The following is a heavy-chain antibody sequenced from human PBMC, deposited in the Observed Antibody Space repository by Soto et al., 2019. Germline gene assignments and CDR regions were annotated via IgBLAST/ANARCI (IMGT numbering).Heavy chain of an antibody. V-gene: IGHV3-48*02. D-gene: IGHD3-3*01. CDR3: AREFWPLHWFDP. J-gene: IGHJ5*02. CDR2: ISSSSSTI. Sequence: EVQLVESGGGLVQPGGSLRLSCAASGFTFSSYSMNWVRQAPGKGLEWVSYISSSSSTIYYADSVKGRFTISRDNAKNSWYLQRNSLRDEDTAVYYCAREFWPLHWFDPWGQGTLVTVSS. CDR1: GFTFSSYS.